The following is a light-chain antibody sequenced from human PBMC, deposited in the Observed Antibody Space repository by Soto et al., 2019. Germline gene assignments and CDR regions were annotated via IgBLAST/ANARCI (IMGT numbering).Light chain of an antibody. CDR1: QNINSW. J-gene: IGKJ2*01. CDR3: QQSNSFPYT. CDR2: TAS. Sequence: DLPMIQSPSSVSASIGDRVTITCRASQNINSWLAWYQQKPGKAPKLLIYTASSLQSGVPSRFSGSESGTDFTLTISSLQPEDFATYFCQQSNSFPYTFGQGTRLEI. V-gene: IGKV1-12*01.